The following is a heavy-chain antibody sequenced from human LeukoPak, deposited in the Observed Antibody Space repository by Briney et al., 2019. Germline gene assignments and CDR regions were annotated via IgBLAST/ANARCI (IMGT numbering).Heavy chain of an antibody. V-gene: IGHV5-51*01. D-gene: IGHD3-16*01. CDR1: GYSFTSYW. CDR2: IYPGDSDT. Sequence: GESLKISCKGSGYSFTSYWIGWVRQMPGKGLEWMGIIYPGDSDTRYSPSFQGQVTISADKSISTAYQQWSSLKASDTAMYYCARTFDYDYVWGSYDWFDPWGQGTLVTVSS. J-gene: IGHJ5*02. CDR3: ARTFDYDYVWGSYDWFDP.